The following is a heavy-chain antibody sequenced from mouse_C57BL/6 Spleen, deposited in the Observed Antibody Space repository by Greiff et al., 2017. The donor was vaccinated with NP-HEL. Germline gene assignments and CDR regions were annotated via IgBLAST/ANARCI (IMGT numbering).Heavy chain of an antibody. V-gene: IGHV5-4*01. CDR2: ISDGGSYT. CDR3: ARDYGSSRFDY. D-gene: IGHD1-1*01. CDR1: GFTFSSYA. Sequence: EVKLMESGGGLVKPGGSLKLSCAASGFTFSSYAMSWVRQTPEKRLEWVATISDGGSYTYYPDNVKGRFTISRDNAKNNLYLQMSHLKSEDTAMYYCARDYGSSRFDYWGQGTTLTVSS. J-gene: IGHJ2*01.